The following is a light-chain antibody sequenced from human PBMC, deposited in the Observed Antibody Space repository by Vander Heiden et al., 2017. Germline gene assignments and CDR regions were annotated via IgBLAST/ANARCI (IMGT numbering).Light chain of an antibody. CDR3: QQDGSSAYT. V-gene: IGKV3-20*01. J-gene: IGKJ2*01. Sequence: EIVLTQSPGTLSLSPGERATLSCRASQSVSSSYLAWYQQKPGQAPRLLIYGASSRATGIPDRFSGSGSGTDFTLTISRLEPEDFTVYYCQQDGSSAYTLGPGTKLEIK. CDR1: QSVSSSY. CDR2: GAS.